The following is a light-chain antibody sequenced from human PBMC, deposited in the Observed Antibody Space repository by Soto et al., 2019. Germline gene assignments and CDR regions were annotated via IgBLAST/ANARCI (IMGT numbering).Light chain of an antibody. CDR1: QGISRY. CDR2: AAS. J-gene: IGKJ1*01. Sequence: DIQMTQSPSSLSASVGDRVTITCRASQGISRYLNWYQQKPGKAPKLLIYAASSLQSGVPSRFSGSGSGTDFTLTISSLQPEDFATYYCQQSYNIPTWTFGQGTKVEIK. V-gene: IGKV1-39*01. CDR3: QQSYNIPTWT.